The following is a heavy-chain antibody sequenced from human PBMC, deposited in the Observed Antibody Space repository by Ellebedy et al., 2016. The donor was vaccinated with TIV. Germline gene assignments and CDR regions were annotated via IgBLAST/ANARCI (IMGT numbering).Heavy chain of an antibody. V-gene: IGHV4-34*01. Sequence: SETLSLTXAVYGGSFSGYYWSWIRQPPGKGLEWIGEINHSGSTNYNPSLKSRVTISVDTSKNQFSLKLSSVTAADTAVYYCARGAYPRPITMVRGVIPASNWFDPWGQGTLVTVSS. CDR2: INHSGST. D-gene: IGHD3-10*01. CDR1: GGSFSGYY. J-gene: IGHJ5*02. CDR3: ARGAYPRPITMVRGVIPASNWFDP.